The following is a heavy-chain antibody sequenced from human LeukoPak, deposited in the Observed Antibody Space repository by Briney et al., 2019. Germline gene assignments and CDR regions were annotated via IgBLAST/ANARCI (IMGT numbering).Heavy chain of an antibody. D-gene: IGHD4-17*01. J-gene: IGHJ4*02. CDR1: GFTFSSYS. CDR3: AKTDYGDYYYFDY. V-gene: IGHV3-23*01. CDR2: ISGSGGST. Sequence: PGGSLRLSCAASGFTFSSYSMTWVRQAPGKGLEWVSAISGSGGSTYYADSVKGRFTISRDNSKNTLYLQMNSLRAEDTAVYYCAKTDYGDYYYFDYWGQGTLVTVSS.